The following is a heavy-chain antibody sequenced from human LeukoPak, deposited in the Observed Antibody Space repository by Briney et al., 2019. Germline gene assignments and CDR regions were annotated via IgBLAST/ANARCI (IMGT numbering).Heavy chain of an antibody. J-gene: IGHJ5*02. D-gene: IGHD2-2*01. CDR3: ARDSGHCASTWCSAPYNWFDP. V-gene: IGHV4-59*01. Sequence: PSETLSLTCTVSGGSMATYYWSWIRQPPGKGLEWLGYIYYSGSTDYNPSLKSRVTISVDTSKNQFSLKLASVTAADTAVYYCARDSGHCASTWCSAPYNWFDPWGQGTLVTVSS. CDR2: IYYSGST. CDR1: GGSMATYY.